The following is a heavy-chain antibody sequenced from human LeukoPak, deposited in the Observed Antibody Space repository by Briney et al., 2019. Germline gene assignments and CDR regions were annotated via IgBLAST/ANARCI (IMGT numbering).Heavy chain of an antibody. Sequence: SVKVSCKASGGTFISYAISWVRQAPGQGLEWMGRIIPIFGTANYAQKFQGRGTITTDESTSTAYMELSSLRSEDTAVYYCARGSSSYYYDSSGYYELDYWGQGTLVTVSS. CDR3: ARGSSSYYYDSSGYYELDY. CDR1: GGTFISYA. J-gene: IGHJ4*02. V-gene: IGHV1-69*05. D-gene: IGHD3-22*01. CDR2: IIPIFGTA.